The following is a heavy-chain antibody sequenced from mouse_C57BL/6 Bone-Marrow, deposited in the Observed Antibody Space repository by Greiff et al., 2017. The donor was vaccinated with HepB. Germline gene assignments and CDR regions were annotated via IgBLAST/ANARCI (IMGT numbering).Heavy chain of an antibody. CDR2: IDPSDSET. Sequence: VQLQQPGAELVRPGSSVKLSCKASGYTFTSYWMHWVKQRPIQGLEWIGNIDPSDSETHYNQKFKVKATLTVDKSSSTAYMQLSSLTSEDSAVYYCARSYYGSTLSWYFDVWGTGTTVTVSS. V-gene: IGHV1-52*01. D-gene: IGHD1-1*01. CDR1: GYTFTSYW. CDR3: ARSYYGSTLSWYFDV. J-gene: IGHJ1*03.